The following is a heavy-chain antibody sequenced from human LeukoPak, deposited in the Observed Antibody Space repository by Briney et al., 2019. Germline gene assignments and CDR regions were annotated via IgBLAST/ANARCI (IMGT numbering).Heavy chain of an antibody. CDR1: EFIFSNYA. J-gene: IGHJ6*03. V-gene: IGHV3-30*02. Sequence: GGSLRLSCVASEFIFSNYAMHWVRQAPGKGLEWVGFVRSDGSNELYAESVKGRFTISRDNSKNTLDLQMKSQRAEDTAVYYCAKVGDSGFWNGYYSGIGYYMDVWGTGTTVIVSS. CDR3: AKVGDSGFWNGYYSGIGYYMDV. D-gene: IGHD3-3*01. CDR2: VRSDGSNE.